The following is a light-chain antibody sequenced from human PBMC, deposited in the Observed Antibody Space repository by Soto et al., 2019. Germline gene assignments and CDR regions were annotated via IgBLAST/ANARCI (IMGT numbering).Light chain of an antibody. Sequence: DIQLTQSPSFLSASVGDRVTITCRASQGISDYLAWYQQKPGKAPNLLIFSSSTLQSGVPSRFSGSGSGTEFTLSISSLQPEDFAIYYCQQFRIYPLAFGGGTKVEIK. CDR3: QQFRIYPLA. CDR2: SSS. CDR1: QGISDY. V-gene: IGKV1-9*01. J-gene: IGKJ4*01.